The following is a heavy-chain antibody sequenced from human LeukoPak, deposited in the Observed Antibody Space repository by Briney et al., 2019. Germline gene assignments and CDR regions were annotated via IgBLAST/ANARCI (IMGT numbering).Heavy chain of an antibody. CDR1: GGSISSYY. J-gene: IGHJ3*02. CDR2: IYYSGST. CDR3: ARGRARLRPYDAFDI. Sequence: SEILSLTCTVSGGSISSYYWSWIRQPPGKGLEWIGYIYYSGSTNYNPSLKSRVTISVDTSKNQFSLKLSSVTAADTAVYYCARGRARLRPYDAFDIWGQGTMVTVSS. V-gene: IGHV4-59*01. D-gene: IGHD5-12*01.